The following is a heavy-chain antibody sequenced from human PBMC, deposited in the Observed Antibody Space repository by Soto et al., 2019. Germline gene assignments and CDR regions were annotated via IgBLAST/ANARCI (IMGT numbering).Heavy chain of an antibody. D-gene: IGHD3-10*01. CDR3: ARDRGVMVRGVYYYYYGMDV. J-gene: IGHJ6*02. CDR2: IIPIVGTA. V-gene: IGHV1-69*01. Sequence: QVQLVQSGAEVKKPGSSVKVSCKASGGTFSSYAISWVRQAPGQGLEWMGGIIPIVGTANYAQKFQGRVTITADESTSTAYMELSSLRCEDTAVYYCARDRGVMVRGVYYYYYGMDVWGQGPTVTVSS. CDR1: GGTFSSYA.